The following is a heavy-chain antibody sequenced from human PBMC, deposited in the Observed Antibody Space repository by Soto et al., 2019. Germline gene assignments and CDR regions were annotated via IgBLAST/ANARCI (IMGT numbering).Heavy chain of an antibody. CDR3: ARVVDCRYGICSFWFDS. J-gene: IGHJ5*01. CDR1: GGTFSGYA. Sequence: GASVKVSCKASGGTFSGYAISWVRQAPGQGLEWMGGIIPIFGTANYAQKFQGRVTITADESTSTAYMELSSLRSADTAVYYCARVVDCRYGICSFWFDSWGQGTLVTVSS. CDR2: IIPIFGTA. D-gene: IGHD3-10*02. V-gene: IGHV1-69*13.